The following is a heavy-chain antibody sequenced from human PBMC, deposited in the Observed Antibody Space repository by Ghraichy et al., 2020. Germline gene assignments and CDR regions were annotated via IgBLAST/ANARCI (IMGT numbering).Heavy chain of an antibody. V-gene: IGHV3-23*01. CDR2: ISDGGDKT. D-gene: IGHD1-26*01. Sequence: GESLNISCAASGFTFSSYAMSWVRQAPGKGLEWVSAISDGGDKTFYAGPAKGRFTVSRDNSKNSLYLQMDNLRAEDTAVYYCAKGRGIYPFDYWGQGTLVTVSS. CDR1: GFTFSSYA. CDR3: AKGRGIYPFDY. J-gene: IGHJ4*02.